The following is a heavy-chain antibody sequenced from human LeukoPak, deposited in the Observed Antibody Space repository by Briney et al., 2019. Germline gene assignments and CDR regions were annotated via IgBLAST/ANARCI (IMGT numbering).Heavy chain of an antibody. D-gene: IGHD2-21*02. J-gene: IGHJ5*02. CDR2: ISAHNGNT. CDR1: GYTFTSYG. Sequence: ASVKVSCKASGYTFTSYGISWVRQAPGQGLEWMGWISAHNGNTNYAQKLQGRVTMTTDTSTSTAYMELSSLRSEDTAVYYCARAYCGGDCGWFDPWGQGTLVTVSS. V-gene: IGHV1-18*01. CDR3: ARAYCGGDCGWFDP.